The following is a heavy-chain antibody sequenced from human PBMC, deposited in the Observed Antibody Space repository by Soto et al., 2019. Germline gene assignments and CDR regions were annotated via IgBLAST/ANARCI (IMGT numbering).Heavy chain of an antibody. D-gene: IGHD6-13*01. V-gene: IGHV4-4*02. CDR1: GASVSSTYW. CDR2: INHRGSA. Sequence: SETLSLTCAVSGASVSSTYWQSCVRQPPGKGPEWIGEINHRGSANYNPSLKSRVTMSLDISKSQFSLRLTSVTAADTAVYFCARYNAASGTYYFDYWGRGALVTVSS. CDR3: ARYNAASGTYYFDY. J-gene: IGHJ4*02.